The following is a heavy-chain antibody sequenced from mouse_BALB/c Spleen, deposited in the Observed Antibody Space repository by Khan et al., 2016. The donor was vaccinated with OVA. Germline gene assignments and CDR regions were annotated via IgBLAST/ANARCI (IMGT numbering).Heavy chain of an antibody. CDR3: ARSNSYWYFDV. V-gene: IGHV9-3-1*01. D-gene: IGHD4-1*02. CDR2: INTYTGEP. J-gene: IGHJ1*01. CDR1: GYTFTNYG. Sequence: QIQLVQSGPELKKPGETVKISCKASGYTFTNYGMNWVKQAPGKGLKWMGWINTYTGEPTYADDFKGRSAFSLETSASTAYLQIKNLKNEDTATYFCARSNSYWYFDVWCAGTTVTVSS.